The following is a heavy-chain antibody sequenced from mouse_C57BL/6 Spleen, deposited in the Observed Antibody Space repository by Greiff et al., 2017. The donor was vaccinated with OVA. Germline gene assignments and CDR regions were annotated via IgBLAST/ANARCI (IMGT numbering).Heavy chain of an antibody. D-gene: IGHD2-4*01. J-gene: IGHJ2*01. CDR2: INPNNGGT. V-gene: IGHV1-26*01. CDR1: GYTFTDYY. Sequence: VQLKQSGPELVKPGASVKISCKASGYTFTDYYMNWVKQSHGKSLEWIGDINPNNGGTSYNQKFKGKATLTVDKSSSTAYMELRSLTSEDSAVYYCARGDDYDGGYFDYWGQGTTLTVSS. CDR3: ARGDDYDGGYFDY.